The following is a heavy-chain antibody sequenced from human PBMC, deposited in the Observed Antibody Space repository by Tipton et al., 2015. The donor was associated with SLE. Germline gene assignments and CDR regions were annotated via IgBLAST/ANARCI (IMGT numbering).Heavy chain of an antibody. CDR3: ARRSYDY. V-gene: IGHV1-2*02. CDR1: GYTFTDYY. CDR2: INALSGGT. J-gene: IGHJ4*02. Sequence: QLVQSGAEVKKPGASVKVSCKASGYTFTDYYIHWVRQAPGQGLEWMGWINALSGGTKYAQKFRGRVTMSGDTATSTAYMDLTRLTSDDTAVYYCARRSYDYWGQGTLVTVSS. D-gene: IGHD3-10*01.